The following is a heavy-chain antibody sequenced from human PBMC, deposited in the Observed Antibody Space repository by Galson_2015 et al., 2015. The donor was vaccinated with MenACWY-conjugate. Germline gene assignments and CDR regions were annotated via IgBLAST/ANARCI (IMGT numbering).Heavy chain of an antibody. CDR2: IYSGGST. D-gene: IGHD6-19*01. J-gene: IGHJ4*02. CDR3: ARVVVVAGTHDYFDY. Sequence: SLRLSCAASGFTVSNNYMSWVRQAPGRGLEWISIIYSGGSTYYADSVKGRLTISRDNSKNTLYLQMNSLRAEDTAVYYCARVVVVAGTHDYFDYWGQGTLVTVSS. V-gene: IGHV3-66*01. CDR1: GFTVSNNY.